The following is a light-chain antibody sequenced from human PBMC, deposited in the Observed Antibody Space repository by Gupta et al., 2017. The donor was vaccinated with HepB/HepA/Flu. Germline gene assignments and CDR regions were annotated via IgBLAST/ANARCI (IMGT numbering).Light chain of an antibody. J-gene: IGKJ4*01. CDR3: QQYNGSPLT. Sequence: IVLTQSPGPLSLYPGERATFPCRASQSVSSSYLAWYQQKSGQPHRLLIYSSSSRATGIPDRFSGSGSGTDFTLTISRLEPEDFALYYCQQYNGSPLTFGGGTKVEIK. CDR2: SSS. V-gene: IGKV3-20*01. CDR1: QSVSSSY.